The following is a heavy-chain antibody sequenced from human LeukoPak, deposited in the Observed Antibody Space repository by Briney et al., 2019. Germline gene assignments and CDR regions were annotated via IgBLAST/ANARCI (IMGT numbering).Heavy chain of an antibody. CDR2: IYSGGST. CDR3: AGSSGWYSRKFDY. D-gene: IGHD6-19*01. V-gene: IGHV3-66*01. Sequence: GGSLRLSCAASGFTVSSNYMSWVRQAPGKGLEWVSVIYSGGSTYYADSVKGRFTISRDNSKNTLYLQMNSLRAEDTAVYYCAGSSGWYSRKFDYWGQGTLVTVSS. CDR1: GFTVSSNY. J-gene: IGHJ4*02.